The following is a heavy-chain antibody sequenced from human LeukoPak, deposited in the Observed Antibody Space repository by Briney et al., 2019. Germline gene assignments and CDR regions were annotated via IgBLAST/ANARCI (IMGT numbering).Heavy chain of an antibody. V-gene: IGHV3-15*01. CDR1: GFTFSNAW. J-gene: IGHJ3*02. D-gene: IGHD2-2*01. CDR2: IKSKTDGGTT. Sequence: PGGSLRLSCAASGFTFSNAWTSWVRQAPGKGLEWVGRIKSKTDGGTTDYAAPVKGRFTISRDDSKDTLYLQMNSLKTEDTAVYYCTTDPDIVVVPAPKGAFDIWGQGTMVTVSS. CDR3: TTDPDIVVVPAPKGAFDI.